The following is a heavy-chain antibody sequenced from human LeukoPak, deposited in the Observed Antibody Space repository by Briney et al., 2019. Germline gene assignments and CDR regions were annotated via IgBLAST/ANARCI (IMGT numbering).Heavy chain of an antibody. J-gene: IGHJ4*02. CDR3: FGYDFWNGPY. CDR2: IYYSGST. V-gene: IGHV4-39*07. D-gene: IGHD3-3*01. Sequence: SETLSLTCTVSGGSISSSSYYWGWIRQPPGKGLEWIGSIYYSGSTYYNPSLKSRVTISVDTSKNQFSLKLSSVTAADTAVYYCFGYDFWNGPYWGQGTLVTVSS. CDR1: GGSISSSSYY.